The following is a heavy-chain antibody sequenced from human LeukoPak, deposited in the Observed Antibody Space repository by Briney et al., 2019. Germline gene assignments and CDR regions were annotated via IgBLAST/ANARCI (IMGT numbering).Heavy chain of an antibody. J-gene: IGHJ3*02. CDR2: INHSGST. CDR3: ARGRSPYYYDSSGYYGAFDI. CDR1: GGSFSGYY. V-gene: IGHV4-34*01. D-gene: IGHD3-22*01. Sequence: PSETLSLTCAVYGGSFSGYYWSWIRQPPGKGLEWIGEINHSGSTNYNPSLKSRATISVDTSKNQFSLKLSSVTAADTAVYYCARGRSPYYYDSSGYYGAFDIWGQGTMVTVSS.